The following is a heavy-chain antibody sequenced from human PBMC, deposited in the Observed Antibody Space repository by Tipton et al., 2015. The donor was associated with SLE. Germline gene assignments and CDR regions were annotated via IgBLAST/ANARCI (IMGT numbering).Heavy chain of an antibody. D-gene: IGHD6-13*01. CDR3: AREMLLYSSSWQGFDY. CDR2: IWYDGSNK. CDR1: GFTFSSYG. J-gene: IGHJ4*02. Sequence: QLVQSGGGVVQPGRSLRLSCAASGFTFSSYGMHWVRQAPGKGLEWVAVIWYDGSNKYYADSVKGRFTISRDNSKNTLYLQMNSLRAEDTAVYYCAREMLLYSSSWQGFDYWGQGTLVTVSS. V-gene: IGHV3-33*01.